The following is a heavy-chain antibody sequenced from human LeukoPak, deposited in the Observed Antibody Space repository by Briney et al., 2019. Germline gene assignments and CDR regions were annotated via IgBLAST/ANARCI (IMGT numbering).Heavy chain of an antibody. Sequence: GGSLRLSCTVSGFTFRRYIMHRVRQAPAKGLEWVASISPDGNEMYHADSVKGRFTISRDNSKNTLYLQMNSLRAEDTAMYSCAREGAGAFDYWGQGTLVTVSS. CDR1: GFTFRRYI. V-gene: IGHV3-30-3*01. CDR3: AREGAGAFDY. D-gene: IGHD1-26*01. CDR2: ISPDGNEM. J-gene: IGHJ4*02.